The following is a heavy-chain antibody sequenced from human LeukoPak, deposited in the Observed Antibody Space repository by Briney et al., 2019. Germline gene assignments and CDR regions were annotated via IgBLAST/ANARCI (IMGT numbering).Heavy chain of an antibody. Sequence: PGGSLRLSCAASGFTFSTYAVSWIRQAPGKGLEWVSSISSSSSFIYYADSVKGRFTISRDNAKNSLYRQMNSLRAEDTAVYYCARDPPLGSCSTISCPHLDYWGQGTLSPSPQ. CDR1: GFTFSTYA. D-gene: IGHD2-2*01. CDR3: ARDPPLGSCSTISCPHLDY. CDR2: ISSSSSFI. V-gene: IGHV3-21*01. J-gene: IGHJ4*02.